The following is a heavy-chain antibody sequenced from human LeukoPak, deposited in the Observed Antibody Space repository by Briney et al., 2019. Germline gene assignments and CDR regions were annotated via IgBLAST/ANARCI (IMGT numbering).Heavy chain of an antibody. V-gene: IGHV4-59*11. D-gene: IGHD3-10*01. CDR3: ARGGGSPRN. CDR2: IYFTGTT. Sequence: SETLSLTCTVSGGSINNHYWSWIRQPPGMGLEWVGYIYFTGTTNYDPSLKSRVTISLDKSKNQFSLKLSSVTATDTAIYYCARGGGSPRNWGQGTLVTVSS. CDR1: GGSINNHY. J-gene: IGHJ4*02.